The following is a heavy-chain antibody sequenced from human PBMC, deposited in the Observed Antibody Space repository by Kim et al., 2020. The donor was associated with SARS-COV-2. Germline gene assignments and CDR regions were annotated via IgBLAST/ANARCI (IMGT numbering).Heavy chain of an antibody. Sequence: SETLSLTCTVSGGSISSYYWSWIRQPPGKGLEWIGYIYYSGSTNYNPSLKSRVTISVDTSKNQFSLKLSSVTAADTAVYYCARSSPSGSGGSYPSDYWGQGTLVTVSS. D-gene: IGHD2-15*01. CDR1: GGSISSYY. V-gene: IGHV4-59*01. CDR3: ARSSPSGSGGSYPSDY. CDR2: IYYSGST. J-gene: IGHJ4*02.